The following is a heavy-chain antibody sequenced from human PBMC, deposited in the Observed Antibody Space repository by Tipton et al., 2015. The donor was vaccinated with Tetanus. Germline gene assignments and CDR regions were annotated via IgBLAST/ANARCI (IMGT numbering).Heavy chain of an antibody. V-gene: IGHV4-34*01. CDR3: ARVYCSGGSCYDGWGD. Sequence: TLSLTCSVSGGSMSSHYWSWIRQPPGKGLEWIGEINHSGSTNYNPSLKSRVTISVDTSKNQFSLKLSSVTAADTAVYYCARVYCSGGSCYDGWGDWGQGTLVTVSS. J-gene: IGHJ4*02. D-gene: IGHD2-15*01. CDR2: INHSGST. CDR1: GGSMSSHY.